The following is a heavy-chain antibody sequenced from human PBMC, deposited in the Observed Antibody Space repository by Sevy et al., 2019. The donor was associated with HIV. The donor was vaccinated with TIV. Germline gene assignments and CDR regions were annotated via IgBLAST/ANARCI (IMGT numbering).Heavy chain of an antibody. J-gene: IGHJ4*02. CDR1: GDSVSSNSDA. CDR3: ARWPIAAAGAYSDY. D-gene: IGHD6-13*01. Sequence: SQTLSLTCAISGDSVSSNSDAWNWIRQSPSRGLEWLGRTYYRSKWYNDYAVSVKSRITINPDTSKNQFSLQLNSVTPEDTDVYYCARWPIAAAGAYSDYWGQGTLVTVSS. CDR2: TYYRSKWYN. V-gene: IGHV6-1*01.